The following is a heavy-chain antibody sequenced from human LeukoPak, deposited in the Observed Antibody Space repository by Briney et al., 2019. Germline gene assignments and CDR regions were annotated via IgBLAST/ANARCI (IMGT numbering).Heavy chain of an antibody. CDR2: IIPIFGTA. V-gene: IGHV1-69*13. CDR1: GGTFSSYA. Sequence: SVKVSCKASGGTFSSYAISWVRQAPGQGLEWMGGIIPIFGTANYAQRFQGRVTITADESTSTAYMKLSSLRSEDTAVYYCARGGPYSSSWLYDAFDIWGQGTMVTVSS. J-gene: IGHJ3*02. CDR3: ARGGPYSSSWLYDAFDI. D-gene: IGHD6-13*01.